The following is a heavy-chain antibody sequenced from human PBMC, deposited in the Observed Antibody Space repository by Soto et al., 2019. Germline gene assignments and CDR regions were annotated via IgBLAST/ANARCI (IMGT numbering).Heavy chain of an antibody. CDR1: GGTFSSYA. V-gene: IGHV1-69*12. CDR2: IVPIVDTS. CDR3: VRVVAIPGSPDN. Sequence: QVQLVQSGAEVRQPASSVKVSCKTSGGTFSSYAISWVRQAPGQGLEWMGGIVPIVDTSTYAQKFQGRVTITAAESTSRVYMELGCLGSDDTAVYFCVRVVAIPGSPDNWGQGTLVAVSS. D-gene: IGHD3-16*02. J-gene: IGHJ4*02.